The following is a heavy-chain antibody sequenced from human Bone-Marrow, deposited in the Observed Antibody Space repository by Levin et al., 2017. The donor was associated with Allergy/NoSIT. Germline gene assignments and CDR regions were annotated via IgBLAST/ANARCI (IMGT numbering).Heavy chain of an antibody. J-gene: IGHJ5*02. CDR2: IWYDGSNK. CDR3: ARDRVTMVRGTQDGWFDP. D-gene: IGHD3-10*01. CDR1: GFTFSSYG. Sequence: SCAASGFTFSSYGMHWVRQAPGKGLEWVAVIWYDGSNKYYADSVKGRFTISRDNSKNTLYLQMNSLRAEDTAVYYCARDRVTMVRGTQDGWFDPWGQGTLVTVSS. V-gene: IGHV3-33*01.